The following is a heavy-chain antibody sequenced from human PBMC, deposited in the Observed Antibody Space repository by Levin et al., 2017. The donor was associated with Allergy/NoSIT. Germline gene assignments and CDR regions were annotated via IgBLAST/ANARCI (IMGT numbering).Heavy chain of an antibody. V-gene: IGHV1-2*02. CDR2: ISPKSGGT. D-gene: IGHD1-14*01. Sequence: ASVKVSCKASGYTFNGYYIHWVRQAPGQGLEWMGWISPKSGGTKYAQRFQGRVTMTRDTPISTVYMELSGLRSDDTAVYFCGRDPPHNNNVLCLDFWGQGTLVTDSA. J-gene: IGHJ4*02. CDR3: GRDPPHNNNVLCLDF. CDR1: GYTFNGYY.